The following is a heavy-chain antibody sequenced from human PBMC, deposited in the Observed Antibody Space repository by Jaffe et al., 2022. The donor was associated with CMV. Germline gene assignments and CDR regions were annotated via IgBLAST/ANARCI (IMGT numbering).Heavy chain of an antibody. CDR3: ARDRASQVAGLKYYYYGMDV. J-gene: IGHJ6*02. CDR2: IYSGGST. D-gene: IGHD6-19*01. V-gene: IGHV3-53*01. Sequence: EVQLVESGGGLIQPGGSLRLSCAASGFTVSSNYMSWVRQAPGKGLEWVSVIYSGGSTYYADSVKGRFTISRDNSKNTLYLQMNSLRAEDTAVYYCARDRASQVAGLKYYYYGMDVWGQGTTVTVSS. CDR1: GFTVSSNY.